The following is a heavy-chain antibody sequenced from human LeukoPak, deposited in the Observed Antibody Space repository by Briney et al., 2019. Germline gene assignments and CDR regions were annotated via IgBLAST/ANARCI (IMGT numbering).Heavy chain of an antibody. Sequence: EASVKVSCKASGYTFTTYGISWVRQAPGQGPEWMGWISTYNGNTNPTQKLRDRITMTTDTSTNTAYMELRSLRTDDTAVYYCARADTSGWYYWGQGTLVTVSS. J-gene: IGHJ4*02. CDR2: ISTYNGNT. CDR3: ARADTSGWYY. CDR1: GYTFTTYG. V-gene: IGHV1-18*04. D-gene: IGHD6-13*01.